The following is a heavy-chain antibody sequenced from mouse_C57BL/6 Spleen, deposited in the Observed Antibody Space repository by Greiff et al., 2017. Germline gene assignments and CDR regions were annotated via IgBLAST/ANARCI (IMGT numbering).Heavy chain of an antibody. J-gene: IGHJ2*01. CDR3: VRGHYYGSSYYFDY. CDR1: GFTFNTYA. Sequence: VQLKESGGGLVQPKGSLKLSCAASGFTFNTYAMHWVRQAPGKGLEWVARIRSKSSNYATYYADSVKDRFTISRDDSQSMLYLQMNNLKTEDTAMYYCVRGHYYGSSYYFDYWGQGTTLTVSS. D-gene: IGHD1-1*01. CDR2: IRSKSSNYAT. V-gene: IGHV10-3*01.